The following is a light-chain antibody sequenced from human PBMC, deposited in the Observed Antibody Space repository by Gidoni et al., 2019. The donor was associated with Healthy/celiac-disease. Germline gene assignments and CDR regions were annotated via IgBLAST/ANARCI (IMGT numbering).Light chain of an antibody. CDR2: DAS. CDR1: QDISNY. CDR3: QQYDNLLLFT. J-gene: IGKJ3*01. Sequence: DIQMTQSPSYLSASVGDRVTITCQASQDISNYLNWYQQKPGKAPKLLIYDASNLETGVPSRFSGSGSGTDFTFPIISLQPEDIATYYCQQYDNLLLFTFGPXTKVDIK. V-gene: IGKV1-33*01.